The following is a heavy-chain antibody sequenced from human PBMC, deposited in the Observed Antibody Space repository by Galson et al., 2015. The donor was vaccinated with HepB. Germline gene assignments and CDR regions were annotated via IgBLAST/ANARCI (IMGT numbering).Heavy chain of an antibody. J-gene: IGHJ6*02. Sequence: RLSCAASGFTFSSYSMNWVRQAPGKGLEWVSSISSSSSYIYYADSVKGRFTISRDNAKNSLYLQMNSLRAEDTAVYYCARDPYGDYVMDYYYGMDVWGQGTTVTVSS. CDR1: GFTFSSYS. CDR2: ISSSSSYI. D-gene: IGHD4-17*01. CDR3: ARDPYGDYVMDYYYGMDV. V-gene: IGHV3-21*01.